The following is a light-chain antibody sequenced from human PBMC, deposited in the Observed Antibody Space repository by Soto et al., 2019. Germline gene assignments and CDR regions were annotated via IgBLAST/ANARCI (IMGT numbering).Light chain of an antibody. Sequence: DIQMTQSPSSLSASVGDTVTITCRASQGIRNDLGWFQQKPGQAPQRLIYAVSTLQSGVPSRFSGSGSGTEFTLTIGSLQPDDFANYYCQQYDTYFRYTFGQGTKLDIK. J-gene: IGKJ2*01. CDR2: AVS. CDR3: QQYDTYFRYT. V-gene: IGKV1-17*01. CDR1: QGIRND.